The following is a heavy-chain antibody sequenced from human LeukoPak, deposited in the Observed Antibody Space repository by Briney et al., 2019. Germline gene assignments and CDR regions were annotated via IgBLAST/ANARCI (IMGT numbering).Heavy chain of an antibody. D-gene: IGHD3-10*01. Sequence: SETLSLTCTVSGYSISSGYYWGWIRQPPGKGLEWIGNIYPTGSTYYNPSLKSRVTMSVDTSKNQFSLRLSSVTAADTAVYYCTRDSGTTGEVKFDPWGQGSLVTVSS. V-gene: IGHV4-38-2*02. CDR3: TRDSGTTGEVKFDP. J-gene: IGHJ5*02. CDR2: IYPTGST. CDR1: GYSISSGYY.